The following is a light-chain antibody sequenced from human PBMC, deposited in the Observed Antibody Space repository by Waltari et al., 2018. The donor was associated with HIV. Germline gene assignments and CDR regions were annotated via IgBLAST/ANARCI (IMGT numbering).Light chain of an antibody. J-gene: IGLJ2*01. V-gene: IGLV2-14*01. CDR1: SSDVGGYNY. CDR2: DVT. Sequence: QPALTQPAAVSGSPGQSITISCTGTSSDVGGYNYVSWFLQRPGQAPNLMIYDVTHRPSWVSNRFSGSKSANTASLTISGLQVEDEGDYYCTSFRPTSAPVVFGGGTKLTVL. CDR3: TSFRPTSAPVV.